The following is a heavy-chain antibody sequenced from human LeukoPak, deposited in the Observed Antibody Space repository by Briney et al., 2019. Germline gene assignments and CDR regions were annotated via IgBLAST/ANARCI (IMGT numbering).Heavy chain of an antibody. CDR1: GGTFSSYA. CDR3: ASSDCSSTSCYTEIWFDP. J-gene: IGHJ5*02. CDR2: IIPIFGTA. Sequence: ASVKVSCKASGGTFSSYAISWVRQAPGQGLEWMGGIIPIFGTANYAQKFQGRVTITADESTSTAYMELSSLRSEDTAVYYCASSDCSSTSCYTEIWFDPWGQGTLVTVSS. V-gene: IGHV1-69*13. D-gene: IGHD2-2*02.